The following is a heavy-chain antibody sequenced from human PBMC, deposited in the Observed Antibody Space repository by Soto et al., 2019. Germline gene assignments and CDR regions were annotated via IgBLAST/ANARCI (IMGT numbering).Heavy chain of an antibody. CDR1: GFSFDSHS. V-gene: IGHV3-23*01. D-gene: IGHD6-13*01. CDR2: ISGSGYSK. J-gene: IGHJ4*02. CDR3: AISRGDRWSSYSFDD. Sequence: EVQLLESGGGLVQPGGSLKLSCAASGFSFDSHSMSWVRQAPGKGLEWVAGISGSGYSKYHADSVRGRFTISRDNSWNTLNLQMNSLRAEDTAVYYCAISRGDRWSSYSFDDWGQGTVVTVSS.